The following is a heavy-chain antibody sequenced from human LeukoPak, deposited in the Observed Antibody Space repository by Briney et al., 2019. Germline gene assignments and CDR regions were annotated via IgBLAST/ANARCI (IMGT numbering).Heavy chain of an antibody. J-gene: IGHJ4*02. CDR2: INTDGSST. CDR3: ARDPGAFPYFFDN. Sequence: GGSLRLSCAASGFTFSSYWMHWVRQAPGKGLVWVSRINTDGSSTSYADSVKGRFTISRDNAKNSLYLQMNSLRVEDTAVYFCARDPGAFPYFFDNWGQGTLVTVSS. CDR1: GFTFSSYW. D-gene: IGHD4/OR15-4a*01. V-gene: IGHV3-74*01.